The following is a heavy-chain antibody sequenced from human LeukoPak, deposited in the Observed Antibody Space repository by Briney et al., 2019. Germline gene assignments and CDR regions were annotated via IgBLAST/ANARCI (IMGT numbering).Heavy chain of an antibody. D-gene: IGHD2-2*03. CDR3: ARGGYCSSTSCYAYFDY. CDR1: GYTFTSYG. CDR2: ISAYNGNT. Sequence: ASVKVSCKASGYTFTSYGISWVRQAPGQGLEWMGWISAYNGNTNYAQKLQGRVTMTTGTSTSTAYMELRSLRSDDTAVYYCARGGYCSSTSCYAYFDYWGQGTLVTVSS. J-gene: IGHJ4*02. V-gene: IGHV1-18*04.